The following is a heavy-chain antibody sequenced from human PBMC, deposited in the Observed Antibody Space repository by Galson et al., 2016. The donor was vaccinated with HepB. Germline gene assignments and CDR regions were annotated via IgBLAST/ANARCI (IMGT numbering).Heavy chain of an antibody. D-gene: IGHD3-22*01. V-gene: IGHV3-23*01. Sequence: SLRLSCAASGFIFRSYAMSWVRQAPGKGLEWVSSTSGSGIRTFYADSVMGRFTISRDNSKNSLYLQMNSLRVEDTAVYYCARYYDSSGFPNFDYWGQAILVTVSS. CDR3: ARYYDSSGFPNFDY. J-gene: IGHJ4*02. CDR2: TSGSGIRT. CDR1: GFIFRSYA.